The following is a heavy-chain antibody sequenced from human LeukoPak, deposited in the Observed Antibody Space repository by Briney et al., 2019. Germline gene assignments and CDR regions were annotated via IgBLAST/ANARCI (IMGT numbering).Heavy chain of an antibody. J-gene: IGHJ4*02. Sequence: GGSLRLSCAASGFTFSSYAMHWVRQAPGKGLEWVAVISYDGSNKYYADSVKGRFTISRDNSKNTLYLQMNSLRAEDTAVYYCVRDATMVRGVTNFDYWGQGTLVTVSS. V-gene: IGHV3-30-3*01. CDR1: GFTFSSYA. D-gene: IGHD3-10*01. CDR3: VRDATMVRGVTNFDY. CDR2: ISYDGSNK.